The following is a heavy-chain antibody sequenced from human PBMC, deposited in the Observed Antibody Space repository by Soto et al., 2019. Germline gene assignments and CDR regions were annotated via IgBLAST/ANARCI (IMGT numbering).Heavy chain of an antibody. V-gene: IGHV1-69*13. CDR1: GGTFSSYA. J-gene: IGHJ6*02. Sequence: SVKVSCKASGGTFSSYAISWVRRSPGQGLEWMGGIIPIFGTANYAQKFQGRVTITADESTSTAYMELSSLRSEDTAVYYCARRDPRYCSGGSCYNFSYYYGMDVWGQGTTVTVSS. CDR2: IIPIFGTA. CDR3: ARRDPRYCSGGSCYNFSYYYGMDV. D-gene: IGHD2-15*01.